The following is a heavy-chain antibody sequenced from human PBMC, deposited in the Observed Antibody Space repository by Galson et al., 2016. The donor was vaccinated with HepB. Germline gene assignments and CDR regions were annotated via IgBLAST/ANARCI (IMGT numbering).Heavy chain of an antibody. CDR2: ISSGSSYI. D-gene: IGHD6-13*01. V-gene: IGHV3-21*01. Sequence: SLRLSCATSGFTFTRYNMNWVRQAPGKGLEWVSSISSGSSYIYYYDSVKGRLTISRDNVKKSLYLQMNSLRPEDTAVYYCARVREQQLLDAFDIWGQGTMVTVSS. CDR1: GFTFTRYN. J-gene: IGHJ3*02. CDR3: ARVREQQLLDAFDI.